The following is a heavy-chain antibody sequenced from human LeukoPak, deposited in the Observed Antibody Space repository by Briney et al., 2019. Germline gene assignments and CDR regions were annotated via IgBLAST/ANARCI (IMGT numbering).Heavy chain of an antibody. D-gene: IGHD3-22*01. V-gene: IGHV4-34*01. J-gene: IGHJ3*02. CDR2: INHSGST. Sequence: PSETLSLTCAVYGGSFSGYYWSWIRQPPGKGLEWIGEINHSGSTNYNPSLKSRVTISVDTSKNQFSLKLSSVTAADTAVYYCARAYTYYYDSSGRNRYAFDIWGQGTMATVSS. CDR3: ARAYTYYYDSSGRNRYAFDI. CDR1: GGSFSGYY.